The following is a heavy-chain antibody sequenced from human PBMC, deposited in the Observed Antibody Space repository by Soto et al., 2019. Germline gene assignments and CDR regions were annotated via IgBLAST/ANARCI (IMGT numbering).Heavy chain of an antibody. V-gene: IGHV3-21*01. J-gene: IGHJ6*03. D-gene: IGHD3-9*01. Sequence: GRSLRLSCAASGFTFSSYSMNWVRQAPGKGLEWVSSISSSSSYIYYADSVKGRFTISRDNAKNSLYLQMNSLRAEDTAVYYCARALLRYFDWPITHMDVWGKGTTVTVSS. CDR2: ISSSSSYI. CDR1: GFTFSSYS. CDR3: ARALLRYFDWPITHMDV.